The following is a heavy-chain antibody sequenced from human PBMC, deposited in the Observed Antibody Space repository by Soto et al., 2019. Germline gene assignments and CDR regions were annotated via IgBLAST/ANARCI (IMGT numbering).Heavy chain of an antibody. CDR1: SGSISSSNW. D-gene: IGHD6-19*01. V-gene: IGHV4-4*02. J-gene: IGHJ3*02. CDR3: ARVGEQWPNDAFDI. Sequence: SETLSLTCAVSSGSISSSNWWSWVRQPPGKGLEWIGEIYHSGSTNYNPSLKSRVTISVDKSKNQFSLKLSSVTAADTAVYYCARVGEQWPNDAFDIWGQGTMVTVSS. CDR2: IYHSGST.